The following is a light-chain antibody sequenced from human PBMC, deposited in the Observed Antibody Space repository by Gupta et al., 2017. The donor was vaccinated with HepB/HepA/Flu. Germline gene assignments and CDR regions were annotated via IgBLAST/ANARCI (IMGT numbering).Light chain of an antibody. V-gene: IGKV3-11*01. CDR3: QQRSNWPQLT. CDR2: DAS. Sequence: EIVLTQSPATLSLSPGERATLSCRASQSVSSYLAWYQQKPGQAPRLLIYDASNRATGIPARFSGSGSGKDFTLTISSREQEDFAGYYCQQRSNWPQLTFGGGTKVEIK. CDR1: QSVSSY. J-gene: IGKJ4*01.